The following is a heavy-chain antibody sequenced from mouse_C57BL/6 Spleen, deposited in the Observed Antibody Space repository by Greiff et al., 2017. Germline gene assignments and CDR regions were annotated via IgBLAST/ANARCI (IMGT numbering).Heavy chain of an antibody. J-gene: IGHJ3*01. V-gene: IGHV1-50*01. CDR2: IDPSDSYT. CDR3: ARSGSGPAWFAY. D-gene: IGHD3-2*02. CDR1: GYTFTSYW. Sequence: QVQLQQPGAELVKPGASVKLSCKASGYTFTSYWMQWVKQRPGQGLEWIGEIDPSDSYTNYNQKFKGKATLTVDTSSSTAYMQLSSLTSEDSAVYYCARSGSGPAWFAYWGQGTLVTVSA.